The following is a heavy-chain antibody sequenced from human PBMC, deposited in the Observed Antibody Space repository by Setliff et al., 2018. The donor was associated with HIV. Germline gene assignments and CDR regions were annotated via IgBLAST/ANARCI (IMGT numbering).Heavy chain of an antibody. CDR3: AREGGKLWFGELLYAFDI. D-gene: IGHD3-10*01. J-gene: IGHJ3*02. CDR2: IYTSGST. CDR1: GGSFSSGSHY. Sequence: SETLSLTCTVSGGSFSSGSHYWSWIRQSAGKGLEWIGRIYTSGSTNYNPSLKSRVTISVDTSKNQFSLKLSSVTAADTAVYYCAREGGKLWFGELLYAFDIWGQGTMVTV. V-gene: IGHV4-61*02.